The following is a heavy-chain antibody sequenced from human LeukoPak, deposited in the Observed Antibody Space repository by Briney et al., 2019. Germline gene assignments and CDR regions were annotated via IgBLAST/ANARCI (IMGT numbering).Heavy chain of an antibody. J-gene: IGHJ4*02. D-gene: IGHD6-19*01. V-gene: IGHV1-8*01. Sequence: ASVKVSCKASGYTFTSYDINWVRQATGQGLEWMGWMNPNSGNTGYAQKFQGRVTMTRNTSISTAYMELSSLRSVDTAVYYCARGEQWLVAIDYWGQGTLVTVSS. CDR1: GYTFTSYD. CDR3: ARGEQWLVAIDY. CDR2: MNPNSGNT.